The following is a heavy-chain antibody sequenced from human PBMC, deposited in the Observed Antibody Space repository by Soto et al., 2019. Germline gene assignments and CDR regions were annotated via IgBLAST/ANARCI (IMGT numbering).Heavy chain of an antibody. D-gene: IGHD5-18*01. CDR3: ATESGYTYGYFDY. V-gene: IGHV4-30-4*01. J-gene: IGHJ4*02. Sequence: PSETLSLTCTVSGGSVTSDEDYWSWIRQSPGKGLEWIGYISNSGSTGYNPSLKTRLSMSVDRSKNQFTLRLTSVTAADTAVYFCATESGYTYGYFDYWGQGTQVTVSS. CDR1: GGSVTSDEDY. CDR2: ISNSGST.